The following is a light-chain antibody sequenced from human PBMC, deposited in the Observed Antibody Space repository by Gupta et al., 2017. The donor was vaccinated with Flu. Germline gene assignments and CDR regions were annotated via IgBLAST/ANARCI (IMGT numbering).Light chain of an antibody. V-gene: IGLV3-25*03. CDR2: QDT. J-gene: IGLJ1*01. Sequence: YQDTERPSGIPERFSASGSGTTVPLTISGVQAEDEADYYCQSADSTSTYYVFGAGTKVTVL. CDR3: QSADSTSTYYV.